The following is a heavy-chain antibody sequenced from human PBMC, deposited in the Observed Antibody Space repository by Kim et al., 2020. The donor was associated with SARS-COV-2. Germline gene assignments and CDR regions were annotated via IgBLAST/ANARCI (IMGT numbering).Heavy chain of an antibody. D-gene: IGHD3-22*01. V-gene: IGHV3-73*01. Sequence: GGSLRLSCAASGFTFSGSAMHWVRQASGKGLEWVGRIRSKANSYATAYAASVKGRFTISRDDSKNTAYLQMNSLKTEDTAVYYCFVPIQYYYDSSGYYHDAFDIWGQGTMVTVSS. CDR1: GFTFSGSA. CDR2: IRSKANSYAT. CDR3: FVPIQYYYDSSGYYHDAFDI. J-gene: IGHJ3*02.